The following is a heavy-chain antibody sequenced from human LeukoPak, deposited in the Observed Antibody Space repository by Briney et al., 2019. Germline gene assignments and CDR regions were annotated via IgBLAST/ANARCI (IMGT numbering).Heavy chain of an antibody. D-gene: IGHD3-10*01. J-gene: IGHJ6*03. Sequence: ASVKVSCKASGYTFTSYYINWVRQATGQRLEWMGWMNPNSGSTGYAQKFQGRVTMTRNTSISTAYMELSSLRAEDTAVYYCAKKMSGGSGSYGNYYMDVWGKGTTVTVSS. V-gene: IGHV1-8*01. CDR3: AKKMSGGSGSYGNYYMDV. CDR1: GYTFTSYY. CDR2: MNPNSGST.